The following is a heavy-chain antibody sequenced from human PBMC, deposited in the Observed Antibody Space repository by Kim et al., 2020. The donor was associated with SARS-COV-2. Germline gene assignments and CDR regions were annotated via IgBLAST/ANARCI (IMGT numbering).Heavy chain of an antibody. Sequence: SETLSLTCAVYGGSLSGYSWSWIRQAPGKGLEWIGEILHSGANYNPSLKSRVTISVDTSKNQFSLKLSSVTAADTAVYYCAGPRDPYWYFDLWGRGTLVTLTS. V-gene: IGHV4-34*12. J-gene: IGHJ2*01. CDR3: AGPRDPYWYFDL. CDR1: GGSLSGYS. CDR2: ILHSGA.